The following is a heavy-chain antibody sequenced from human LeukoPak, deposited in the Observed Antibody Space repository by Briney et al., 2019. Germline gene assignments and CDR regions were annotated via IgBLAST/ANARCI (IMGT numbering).Heavy chain of an antibody. J-gene: IGHJ4*02. CDR2: SYYSGST. Sequence: SETLSLTCTVSGGSLNNYYWGWIRQAAGRGLEWIAYSYYSGSTCYNPSLKSRVTISVDTSKNQFSLKLSSVTAADTAVYYCARGSGKYYFDYWGQGTLVTVSS. CDR3: ARGSGKYYFDY. D-gene: IGHD3-10*01. V-gene: IGHV4-59*06. CDR1: GGSLNNYY.